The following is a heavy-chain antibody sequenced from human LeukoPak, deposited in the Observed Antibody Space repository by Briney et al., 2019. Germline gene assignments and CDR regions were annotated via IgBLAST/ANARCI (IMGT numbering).Heavy chain of an antibody. D-gene: IGHD3-10*01. CDR2: ISGSGGST. CDR3: AKSIQMYYYGSGNLMDAFDI. V-gene: IGHV3-23*01. CDR1: GFTFSSYA. Sequence: GGSLRLSCAASGFTFSSYAMSWVRQAPGRGREWVSDISGSGGSTYYADSVRGRFTISRDNSKNTPYVQMNSLRAEDTAVYYCAKSIQMYYYGSGNLMDAFDIWGQGTMVTVST. J-gene: IGHJ3*02.